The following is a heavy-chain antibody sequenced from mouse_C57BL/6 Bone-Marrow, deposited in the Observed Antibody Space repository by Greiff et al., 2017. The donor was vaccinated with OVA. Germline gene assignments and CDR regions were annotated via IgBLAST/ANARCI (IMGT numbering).Heavy chain of an antibody. Sequence: QVQLQQPGAELVKPGASVKVSCKASGYTFTSYWMHWVKQRPGQGLEWIGRIHPSDSDTNYNQKFKGKATLTVDKSSSTAYMQLSSLTSEDSSVYYCASLYVHRGWYFDYWGQGTTLTVSS. D-gene: IGHD2-3*01. CDR2: IHPSDSDT. V-gene: IGHV1-74*01. CDR1: GYTFTSYW. CDR3: ASLYVHRGWYFDY. J-gene: IGHJ2*01.